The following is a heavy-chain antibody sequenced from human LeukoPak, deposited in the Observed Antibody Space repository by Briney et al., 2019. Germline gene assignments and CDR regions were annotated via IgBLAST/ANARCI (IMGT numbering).Heavy chain of an antibody. V-gene: IGHV1-2*02. CDR1: GYSFTDYY. J-gene: IGHJ4*02. Sequence: ASVKVSCKASGYSFTDYYMHWVRQAPGQGLEWMGWISPKSGDTSYAQKFQGRVTMTRDTSINTVDMDLSGLTSDDTAVFYCARGREIHGGSDTKLDDYWGQGTLVTVSS. CDR3: ARGREIHGGSDTKLDDY. CDR2: ISPKSGDT. D-gene: IGHD3-10*01.